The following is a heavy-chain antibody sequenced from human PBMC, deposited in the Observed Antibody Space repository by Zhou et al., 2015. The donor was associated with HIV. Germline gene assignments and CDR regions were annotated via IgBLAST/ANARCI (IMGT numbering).Heavy chain of an antibody. CDR2: ITPMFETE. Sequence: VQLVQSGAEVKKPGASMQVSCKTSGYTFNTYFVHWVRQAPGQGLEWMGSITPMFETETYAEKFRARLTITVDKSTSAAYMELSSLTSEDAAVYFCARSNVNHDYAFDLWGQGTKVIVSS. D-gene: IGHD3-16*01. J-gene: IGHJ3*01. CDR1: GYTFNTYF. CDR3: ARSNVNHDYAFDL. V-gene: IGHV1-46*02.